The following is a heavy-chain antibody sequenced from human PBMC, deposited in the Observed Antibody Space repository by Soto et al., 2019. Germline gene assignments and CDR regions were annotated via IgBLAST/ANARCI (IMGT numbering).Heavy chain of an antibody. CDR3: AVGGVYDSSGYAKGYNWFDP. V-gene: IGHV4-4*02. J-gene: IGHJ5*02. CDR1: SDSISRSHW. D-gene: IGHD3-22*01. CDR2: IYYSGSA. Sequence: SETLSLTCAVSSDSISRSHWLTWVRQSPGKGLEWLGDIYYSGSAYYNPSLKSRITISVDTSKNQFSLKLSSVTAADTAVYYCAVGGVYDSSGYAKGYNWFDPWGQGTLGTVSS.